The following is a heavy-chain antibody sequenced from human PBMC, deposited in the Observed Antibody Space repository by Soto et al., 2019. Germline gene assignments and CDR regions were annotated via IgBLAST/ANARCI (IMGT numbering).Heavy chain of an antibody. CDR2: VYSSGGT. Sequence: SETLSLTCTVSGGSMSGYYWTWIRQPAGKGLEWIGRVYSSGGTHYNPSLKSRVTISLDTSKNQFSLRLLSVTDADTAVYYCARGQRFSNWFDPWGQGTLVTVSS. D-gene: IGHD3-3*01. CDR1: GGSMSGYY. J-gene: IGHJ5*02. V-gene: IGHV4-4*07. CDR3: ARGQRFSNWFDP.